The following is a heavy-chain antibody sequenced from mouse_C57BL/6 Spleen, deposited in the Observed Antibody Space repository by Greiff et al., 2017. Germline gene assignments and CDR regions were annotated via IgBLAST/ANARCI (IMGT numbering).Heavy chain of an antibody. CDR2: ISYDGSN. J-gene: IGHJ2*01. CDR3: ARGSLYYGSSGFDY. V-gene: IGHV3-6*01. Sequence: EVKLQESGPGLVKPSQSLSLTCSVTGYSITSGYYWNWIRQFPGNKLEWMGYISYDGSNNYNPSLKNRISITRDTSKNQFFLKLNSVTTEDTATYYCARGSLYYGSSGFDYWGQGTTLTVSS. CDR1: GYSITSGYY. D-gene: IGHD1-1*01.